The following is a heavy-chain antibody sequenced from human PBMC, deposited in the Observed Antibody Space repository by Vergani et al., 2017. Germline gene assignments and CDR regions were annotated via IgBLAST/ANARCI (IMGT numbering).Heavy chain of an antibody. Sequence: QVQLVESGGGVVQPGRSLRLSCAASGFTFNQYGMHWVRQAPGKGLEWVAVTWYDGNNKQYADSVKGRFTISRDNSTSTMYLQMNSLRDEDTGVYYCARDLRVLYNRFDPWGQGTLVTVSS. CDR2: TWYDGNNK. J-gene: IGHJ5*02. V-gene: IGHV3-33*01. CDR1: GFTFNQYG. D-gene: IGHD1-14*01. CDR3: ARDLRVLYNRFDP.